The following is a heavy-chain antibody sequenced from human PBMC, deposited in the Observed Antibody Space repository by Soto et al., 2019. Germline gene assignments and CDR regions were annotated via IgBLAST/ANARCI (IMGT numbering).Heavy chain of an antibody. J-gene: IGHJ4*02. D-gene: IGHD6-19*01. CDR2: IKSKTDGGTT. CDR1: GFTFHGYS. Sequence: GGSLRLSCAASGFTFHGYSVTWVRQAPGKGLQWVGRIKSKTDGGTTDYAAPVKGRFTISRDDSKNTLYLQMNSLKTEDTAVYYCTTRGSRAVAAPFDYWGQGTLVTVSS. V-gene: IGHV3-15*01. CDR3: TTRGSRAVAAPFDY.